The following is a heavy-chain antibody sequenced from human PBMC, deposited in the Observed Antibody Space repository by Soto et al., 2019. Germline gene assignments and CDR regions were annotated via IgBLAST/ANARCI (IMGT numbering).Heavy chain of an antibody. CDR1: GGSISSGGYY. V-gene: IGHV4-31*03. J-gene: IGHJ3*02. Sequence: SETLSLTCTVSGGSISSGGYYWSWIRQHPGKGLEWIGYIYYSGSTYYNPSLKSRVTISVDTSKNQFSLKLSSVTAADTAVYYCARGTTVVTPEGAFDIWGQGTMVTVSS. CDR3: ARGTTVVTPEGAFDI. D-gene: IGHD4-17*01. CDR2: IYYSGST.